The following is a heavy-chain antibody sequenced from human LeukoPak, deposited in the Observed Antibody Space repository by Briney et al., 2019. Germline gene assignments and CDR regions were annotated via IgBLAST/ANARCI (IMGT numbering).Heavy chain of an antibody. CDR2: ISSSGSTI. V-gene: IGHV3-11*01. CDR3: ARDFETTVTIFDY. D-gene: IGHD4-17*01. CDR1: GFTFSDYY. Sequence: GGSLRLSCAASGFTFSDYYMSWIRQAPGKGLEWVSYISSSGSTIYYADSMKGRFTISRDNAKNSLYLQMNSLRAEDTAVYYCARDFETTVTIFDYWGQGTLVTVSS. J-gene: IGHJ4*02.